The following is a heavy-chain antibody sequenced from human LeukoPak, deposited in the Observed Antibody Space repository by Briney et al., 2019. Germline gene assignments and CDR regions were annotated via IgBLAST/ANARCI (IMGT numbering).Heavy chain of an antibody. V-gene: IGHV4-59*01. D-gene: IGHD2-15*01. CDR3: ARACSGGSCYSMRFDP. Sequence: SETLSLTCTVSGGSISSYYWSWIRQPPGKGLEWIGYIYYSGSTNHNPSLKSRVTISVDTSKNQFSLKLSSVTAADTAVYYCARACSGGSCYSMRFDPWGQGTLVTVSS. CDR1: GGSISSYY. J-gene: IGHJ5*02. CDR2: IYYSGST.